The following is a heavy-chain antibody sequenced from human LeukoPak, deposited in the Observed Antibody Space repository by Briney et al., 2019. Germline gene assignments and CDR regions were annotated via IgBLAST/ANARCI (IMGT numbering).Heavy chain of an antibody. CDR3: ASGFRGCDMNWFDP. CDR1: GFTFSSYS. CDR2: ISSSRSYI. D-gene: IGHD5-12*01. V-gene: IGHV3-21*01. J-gene: IGHJ5*02. Sequence: RGSLRLSCAASGFTFSSYSMNSVRQAPGKGLEWVSAISSSRSYIYYTDPVRGRFTISRANAKNSLYLQMTSMPAENTPVYYLASGFRGCDMNWFDPWGQGTLVTVSS.